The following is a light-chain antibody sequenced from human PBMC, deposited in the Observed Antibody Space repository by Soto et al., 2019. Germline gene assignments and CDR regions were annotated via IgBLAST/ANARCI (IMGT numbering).Light chain of an antibody. CDR3: QQYHDWPPWT. Sequence: ETVMTQSPATQSVSPGERATLSCRASQSVSSNLAWYQQKPGQAPRLLIYGASTRATGIPTRFSGRGSGTEFTLTISRLQSDDFALYYCQQYHDWPPWTFGQGTKVEVK. V-gene: IGKV3-15*01. J-gene: IGKJ1*01. CDR2: GAS. CDR1: QSVSSN.